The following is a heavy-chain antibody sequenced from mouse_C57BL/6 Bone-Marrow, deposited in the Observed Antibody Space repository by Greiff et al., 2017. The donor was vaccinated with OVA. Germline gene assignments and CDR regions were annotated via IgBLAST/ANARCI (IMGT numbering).Heavy chain of an antibody. D-gene: IGHD1-1*01. CDR3: ARGYYGSSYYFDY. CDR1: GYTFTSYW. J-gene: IGHJ2*01. CDR2: IDPSDSYT. V-gene: IGHV1-69*01. Sequence: QVQLQQPGAELVMPGASVKLSCKASGYTFTSYWMHWVKQRPGQGLEWIGEIDPSDSYTNYNQKFKGKSTLTVDKSSSTAYMQLSSLTSEDSAFYDCARGYYGSSYYFDYWGQGTTLTVSS.